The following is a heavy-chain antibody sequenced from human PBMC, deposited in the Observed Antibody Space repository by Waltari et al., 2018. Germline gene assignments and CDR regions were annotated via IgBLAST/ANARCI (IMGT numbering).Heavy chain of an antibody. D-gene: IGHD2-15*01. V-gene: IGHV3-11*06. CDR2: IGANGHK. CDR1: GFSFSDYY. Sequence: QVQVEESGGDLVEPGGSLRLSCEACGFSFSDYYLSWFRQAPGKGLEWVSYIGANGHKINADSVKGRFTISRDNAKNSLYLQMNSLTVEDSAVYFCARGLLNAYTFDFWGQGTLVTVSS. CDR3: ARGLLNAYTFDF. J-gene: IGHJ4*02.